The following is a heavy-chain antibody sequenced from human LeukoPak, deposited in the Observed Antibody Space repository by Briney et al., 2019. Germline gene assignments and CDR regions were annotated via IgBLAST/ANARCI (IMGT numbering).Heavy chain of an antibody. CDR2: IYSGDST. V-gene: IGHV3-53*01. J-gene: IGHJ1*01. Sequence: GGSLRLSCAASGFIVSSTYMSWVRQAPGEGLEWVSIIYSGDSTYYADSVKGRFTISRDNSRNTVYLQMNGLRAEDTAVYYCAKNRVGASGLAEYFEHWGQGTLVAVSS. CDR3: AKNRVGASGLAEYFEH. D-gene: IGHD1-26*01. CDR1: GFIVSSTY.